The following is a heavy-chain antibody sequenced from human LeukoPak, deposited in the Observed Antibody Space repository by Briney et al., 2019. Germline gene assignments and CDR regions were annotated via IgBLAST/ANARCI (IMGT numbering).Heavy chain of an antibody. J-gene: IGHJ4*02. CDR1: GYTFTSYG. V-gene: IGHV1-2*02. CDR3: ARDGDYYDSSGPFDY. D-gene: IGHD3-22*01. Sequence: GASVKVSCKASGYTFTSYGISWVRQAPGQGLEWMGWINPNSGGTNYAQKFQGRVTMTRDTSISTAYMELSRLRSDDTAVYYCARDGDYYDSSGPFDYWGQGTLVTVSS. CDR2: INPNSGGT.